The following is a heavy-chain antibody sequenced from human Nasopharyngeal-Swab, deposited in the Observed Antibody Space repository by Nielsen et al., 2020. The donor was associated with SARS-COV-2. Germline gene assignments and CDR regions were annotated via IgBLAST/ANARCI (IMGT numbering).Heavy chain of an antibody. CDR3: AKGGSSSWYSGFDY. Sequence: GESLKISCAASGFTFSSYAMSWVRQAPGKGLEWVSAISGSGGSTYYADSVNGRFTISRDNSKNTLYLQMNSLRAEDTAVYYCAKGGSSSWYSGFDYWGQGTLVTVSS. V-gene: IGHV3-23*01. J-gene: IGHJ4*02. D-gene: IGHD6-13*01. CDR1: GFTFSSYA. CDR2: ISGSGGST.